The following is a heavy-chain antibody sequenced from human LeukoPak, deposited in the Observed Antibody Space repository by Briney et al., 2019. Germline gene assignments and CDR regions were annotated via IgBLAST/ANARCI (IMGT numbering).Heavy chain of an antibody. CDR1: GFPFTIYA. Sequence: PGGSLRLSCAASGFPFTIYAMSWVCQAPGKGLEWVSTLSGSGGSTYYADSVKGRFTISRDNSKNTLYLQMNSLRAEDTAIYYCAKNGYSSGPRDAFDIWGQGTMVTVSS. J-gene: IGHJ3*02. CDR2: LSGSGGST. D-gene: IGHD5-18*01. V-gene: IGHV3-23*01. CDR3: AKNGYSSGPRDAFDI.